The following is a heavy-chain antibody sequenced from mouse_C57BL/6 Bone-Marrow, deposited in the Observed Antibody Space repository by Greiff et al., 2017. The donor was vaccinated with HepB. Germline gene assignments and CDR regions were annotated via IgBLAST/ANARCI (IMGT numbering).Heavy chain of an antibody. Sequence: DVQLQESGPGLVKPSQSLSLTCSVTGYSITSGYYWNWIRQFPGNKLEWMGYISYDGSNNYNPSLKNRITITRDTSKNQFFLKLNSVTTENTATYYCAKRAWFAYWGQGTLVTVSA. CDR1: GYSITSGYY. V-gene: IGHV3-6*01. J-gene: IGHJ3*01. CDR2: ISYDGSN. CDR3: AKRAWFAY.